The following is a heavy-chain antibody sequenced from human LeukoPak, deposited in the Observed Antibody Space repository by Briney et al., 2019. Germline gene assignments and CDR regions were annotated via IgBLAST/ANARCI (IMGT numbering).Heavy chain of an antibody. CDR3: AKALYSSSYWYFDL. V-gene: IGHV3-23*01. CDR2: ISGNGGST. Sequence: GGTLRLSCAASGFTFTSYGMSWVRQAPGKGLEWVSAISGNGGSTYYADSVKGRFTISRDNSKNTLYLQMNSLRAEDTAVYYCAKALYSSSYWYFDLWGRGTLVTVSS. CDR1: GFTFTSYG. D-gene: IGHD6-13*01. J-gene: IGHJ2*01.